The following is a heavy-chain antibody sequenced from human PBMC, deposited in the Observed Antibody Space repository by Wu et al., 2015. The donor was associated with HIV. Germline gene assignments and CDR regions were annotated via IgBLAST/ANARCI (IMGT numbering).Heavy chain of an antibody. CDR1: GGTFSSYA. CDR3: ARDPVIVVVPNTYYYYYGMDV. V-gene: IGHV1-69*13. J-gene: IGHJ6*02. CDR2: IIPIFGTA. Sequence: QVQLVQSGAEVKKPGSSVKVSCKASGGTFSSYAISWVRQAPGQGLEWMGRIIPIFGTANYAQKFQGRVTITADESTSTAYMELSSLRSEDTAVYYCARDPVIVVVPNTYYYYYGMDVWGQGTTVHRLL. D-gene: IGHD3-22*01.